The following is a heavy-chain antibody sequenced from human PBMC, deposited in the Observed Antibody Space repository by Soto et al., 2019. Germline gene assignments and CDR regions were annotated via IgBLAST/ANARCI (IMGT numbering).Heavy chain of an antibody. CDR1: GYTFTSYG. V-gene: IGHV1-18*04. D-gene: IGHD3-10*01. J-gene: IGHJ6*02. CDR3: ARGRLITMVRGGPCYYGMDV. CDR2: ISAYNGNT. Sequence: ASVKVSCKASGYTFTSYGISWVRQAPGQGLEWMGWISAYNGNTNYAQKLQGRVTMTTDTSTSTAYMELRSLRSEDTAVYYCARGRLITMVRGGPCYYGMDVCGEGTRVTAS.